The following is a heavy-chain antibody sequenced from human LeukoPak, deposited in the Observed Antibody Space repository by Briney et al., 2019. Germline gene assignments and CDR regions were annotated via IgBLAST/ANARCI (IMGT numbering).Heavy chain of an antibody. CDR1: GGSIRSYY. V-gene: IGHV4-59*08. Sequence: SETLSLTCTVSGGSIRSYYWSWIRQPPGKGLEWIGYVYYSGTTNYNPSLQSRVTISTDTSKNQFSLNLNSVTAADTAVYYCARLYSSGYQPHTTYFDYWGQGTLVTVSS. CDR2: VYYSGTT. CDR3: ARLYSSGYQPHTTYFDY. J-gene: IGHJ4*02. D-gene: IGHD3-22*01.